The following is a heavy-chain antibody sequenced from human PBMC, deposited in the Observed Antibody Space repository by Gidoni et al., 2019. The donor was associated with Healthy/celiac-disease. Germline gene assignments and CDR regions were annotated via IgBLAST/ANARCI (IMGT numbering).Heavy chain of an antibody. D-gene: IGHD2-15*01. CDR1: GGTVSSYA. V-gene: IGHV1-69*01. Sequence: QVQLVQTGAEAKKPGCSVKVSCKTSGGTVSSYAICWVRQARGQGLEWLGGIIHICGTASAAQTLPLRVTLPAAASTCTAHVELSGLISDYSAVSYCASGLRDFVVVVAAIVCFDPWGHGPLVTVSS. CDR2: IIHICGTA. CDR3: ASGLRDFVVVVAAIVCFDP. J-gene: IGHJ5*02.